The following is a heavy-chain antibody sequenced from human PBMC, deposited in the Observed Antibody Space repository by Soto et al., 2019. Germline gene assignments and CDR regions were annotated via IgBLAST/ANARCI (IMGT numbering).Heavy chain of an antibody. CDR3: AKGSIVGATKDWFDP. CDR1: GFTFSSYV. D-gene: IGHD1-26*01. V-gene: IGHV3-30*18. J-gene: IGHJ5*02. Sequence: GGSLRLSCAASGFTFSSYVMYWVRQSPGKGLEWVAVISYDGSSKYYADSVKGRLTISRDNSENTLYLQMNSLRAEDTAVYYCAKGSIVGATKDWFDPWGQGTLVTVSS. CDR2: ISYDGSSK.